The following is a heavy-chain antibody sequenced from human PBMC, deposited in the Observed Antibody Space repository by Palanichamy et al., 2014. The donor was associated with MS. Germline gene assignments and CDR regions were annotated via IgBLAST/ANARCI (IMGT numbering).Heavy chain of an antibody. Sequence: EVQLLEVWGGRWVQPGGSLRLSCAASGFTFSSYAMSWVRQAPGKGLEWVSTISASGGSTYYADSVKGRFTISRDNSKNTLYLRMSSLRADDTATYYCAKRSPFDYWGLGTLVTVSS. CDR1: GFTFSSYA. CDR3: AKRSPFDY. CDR2: ISASGGST. V-gene: IGHV3-23*01. J-gene: IGHJ4*02.